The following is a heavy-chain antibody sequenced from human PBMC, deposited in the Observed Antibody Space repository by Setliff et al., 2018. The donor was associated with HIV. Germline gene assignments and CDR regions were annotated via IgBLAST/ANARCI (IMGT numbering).Heavy chain of an antibody. V-gene: IGHV4-61*02. J-gene: IGHJ3*02. Sequence: KPSETLSLTCTVSGGSISSGGFYWYWIRQPAGKGLEWIGRIYTSGTTNYNPSLKSRVTISMDTSKSQFSLRLPSVTAADTAVYYCAGQDIGAAPALGAVDIWGQGTMVTVSS. CDR2: IYTSGTT. CDR3: AGQDIGAAPALGAVDI. CDR1: GGSISSGGFY. D-gene: IGHD2-15*01.